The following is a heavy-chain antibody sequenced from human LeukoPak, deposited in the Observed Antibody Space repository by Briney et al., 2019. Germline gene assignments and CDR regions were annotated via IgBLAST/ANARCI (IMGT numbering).Heavy chain of an antibody. J-gene: IGHJ4*02. V-gene: IGHV3-53*01. CDR1: GFTVSSNY. CDR2: IYSGGST. CDR3: ARDGSIAAAGTFDY. Sequence: GGSLRLSCAASGFTVSSNYMSWVRQAPGKGLEWVSVIYSGGSTYYADSVKGRFTISRDNSKSTLYLQMNSLRAEDTAVYYCARDGSIAAAGTFDYWGQGTLVTVSS. D-gene: IGHD6-13*01.